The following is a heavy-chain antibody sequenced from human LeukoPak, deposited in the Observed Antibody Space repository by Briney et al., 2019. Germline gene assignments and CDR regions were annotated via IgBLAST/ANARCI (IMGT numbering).Heavy chain of an antibody. Sequence: ASVKVSSKASGYTFTVYFTHWVRQAPGPGIEWMGWINPNSGGTNKAQKFHATVTMTRDTSITTAYMDLSRLRSGDTAVYYCARGGIRAAGANTAFDYWGQGTLVTVSS. D-gene: IGHD6-13*01. CDR3: ARGGIRAAGANTAFDY. J-gene: IGHJ4*02. V-gene: IGHV1-2*02. CDR1: GYTFTVYF. CDR2: INPNSGGT.